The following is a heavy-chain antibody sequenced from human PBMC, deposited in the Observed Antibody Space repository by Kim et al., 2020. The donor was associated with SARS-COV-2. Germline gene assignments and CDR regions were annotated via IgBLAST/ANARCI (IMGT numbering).Heavy chain of an antibody. D-gene: IGHD6-13*01. J-gene: IGHJ4*02. Sequence: GGSLRLSCTASGFTFGDYAMSWFRQAPGKGLEWVGFIRSKAYGGTTEYAASVKGRFTISRDDSKSIAYLQMNSLKTEDTAVYYCTRLGGRYSSSWYRDDFDYWGQGTLVTVSS. CDR1: GFTFGDYA. CDR3: TRLGGRYSSSWYRDDFDY. CDR2: IRSKAYGGTT. V-gene: IGHV3-49*03.